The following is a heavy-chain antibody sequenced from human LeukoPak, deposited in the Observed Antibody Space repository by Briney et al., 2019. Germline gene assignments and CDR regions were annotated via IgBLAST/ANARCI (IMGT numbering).Heavy chain of an antibody. J-gene: IGHJ4*02. V-gene: IGHV3-11*01. CDR1: GFTFTDFY. CDR3: ARAGRLQYGDYVAFDY. CDR2: ISISGTTI. D-gene: IGHD4-17*01. Sequence: GGSLRLSCAASGFTFTDFYMSWIRQAPGKGLEWVSYISISGTTIYYADSVKGRFTFSRDNAKNSLYLQMNSLRAEDTAVYYCARAGRLQYGDYVAFDYWGQGTLVTVSS.